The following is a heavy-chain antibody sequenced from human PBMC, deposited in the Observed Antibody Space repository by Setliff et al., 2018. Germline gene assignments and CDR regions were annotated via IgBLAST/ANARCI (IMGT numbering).Heavy chain of an antibody. CDR2: IYDSGSS. CDR1: GGSVSNSGFF. CDR3: GRGFSRIEGWGNWFDP. V-gene: IGHV4-39*01. J-gene: IGHJ5*02. D-gene: IGHD2-15*01. Sequence: SETLSLTCTVSGGSVSNSGFFWGWLRQAPGKGLGWIGNIYDSGSSNYNASLKSRLIITRDTSKNQISLKLTSVTAADTAVYYCGRGFSRIEGWGNWFDPWGQGILVTVS.